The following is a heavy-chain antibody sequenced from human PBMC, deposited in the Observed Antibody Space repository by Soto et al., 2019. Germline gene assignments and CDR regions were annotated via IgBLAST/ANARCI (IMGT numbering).Heavy chain of an antibody. CDR1: GGTFSSYA. V-gene: IGHV1-69*13. CDR3: ARGVRELYTPGYFDY. Sequence: SVKVSCKASGGTFSSYAISWVRQAPGQGLEWMGGIIPIFGTANYAQKFQGRVTITADESTSTAYMELSSLRSEDTAVYYRARGVRELYTPGYFDYWGQGTLVTVSS. J-gene: IGHJ4*02. CDR2: IIPIFGTA. D-gene: IGHD1-7*01.